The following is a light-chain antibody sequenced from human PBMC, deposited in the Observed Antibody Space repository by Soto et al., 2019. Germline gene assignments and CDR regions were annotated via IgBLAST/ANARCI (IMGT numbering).Light chain of an antibody. CDR2: DAS. V-gene: IGKV1-5*01. CDR3: QQYDSYPYT. Sequence: DIQMTQSPSTLSASVGDRVTITCRASQSISSWLAWYQQRPGEAPELLIYDASSLESGVPSTFSGSGSGAEFTLTISSLQPDDFATYYCQQYDSYPYTFGQGTKLEIK. J-gene: IGKJ2*01. CDR1: QSISSW.